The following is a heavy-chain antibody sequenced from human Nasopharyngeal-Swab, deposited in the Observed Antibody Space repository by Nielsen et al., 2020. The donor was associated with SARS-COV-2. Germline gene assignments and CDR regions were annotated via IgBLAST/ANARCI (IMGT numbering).Heavy chain of an antibody. CDR1: GGSISSYY. V-gene: IGHV4-59*01. Sequence: SETLSLTCTVSGGSISSYYWSWIRQPPGKGLEWIGYIYYSGSTNYNPSLKSRVTISVDTSKNQFSLKLTSVTAADTAVYYCASNSTSWYGSASDIWGQGTMVTVSS. J-gene: IGHJ3*02. CDR3: ASNSTSWYGSASDI. CDR2: IYYSGST. D-gene: IGHD2-2*01.